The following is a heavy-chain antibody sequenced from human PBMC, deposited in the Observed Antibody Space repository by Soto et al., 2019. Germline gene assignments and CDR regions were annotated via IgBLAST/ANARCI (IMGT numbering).Heavy chain of an antibody. CDR2: IFSNDEK. J-gene: IGHJ4*02. D-gene: IGHD6-13*01. CDR1: GFSLSNGRVG. Sequence: SGPTLVNPTETLTLTCTVSGFSLSNGRVGVSWIRQPPGEALDWLAHIFSNDEKAYNTALKSRVTISKDTSKSQVVLTMTNMDPVDTATYYCARIRIAAAGNFFDFWGQGALVTVSS. V-gene: IGHV2-26*01. CDR3: ARIRIAAAGNFFDF.